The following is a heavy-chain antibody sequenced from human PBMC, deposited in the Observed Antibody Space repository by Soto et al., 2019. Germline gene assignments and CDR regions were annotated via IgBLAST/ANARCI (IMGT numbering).Heavy chain of an antibody. CDR1: GYTFTTYA. Sequence: QVQLVQSGAEVKKPGASVQVSCKASGYTFTTYALHWVRQARGERLEWMGWINAANGNTKYSKKFQGRVTISRDTSASTTFMGLSSLRSEDTAVYYCGRSVVGATGEILYNAMDVWGQGTTVTVSS. V-gene: IGHV1-3*01. J-gene: IGHJ6*02. CDR2: INAANGNT. D-gene: IGHD1-26*01. CDR3: GRSVVGATGEILYNAMDV.